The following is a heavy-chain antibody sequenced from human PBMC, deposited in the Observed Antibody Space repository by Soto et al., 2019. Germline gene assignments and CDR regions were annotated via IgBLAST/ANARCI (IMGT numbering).Heavy chain of an antibody. CDR2: ISSSSSYI. CDR1: GFTFSSYS. V-gene: IGHV3-21*01. D-gene: IGHD3-22*01. Sequence: EVQLVESGGGLVKPGGSLRLSCAASGFTFSSYSMNWVRQAPGKGLEWVSSISSSSSYIYYADSVKGRFTISRDNAKNSLYLQMNSLRAEDTAVYYCARAAPYYYDSSGPLGAFDIWGQGTMVTVPS. CDR3: ARAAPYYYDSSGPLGAFDI. J-gene: IGHJ3*02.